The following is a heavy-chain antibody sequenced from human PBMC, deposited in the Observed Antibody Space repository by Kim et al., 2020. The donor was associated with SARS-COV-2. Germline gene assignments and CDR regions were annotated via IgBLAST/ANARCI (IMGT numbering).Heavy chain of an antibody. D-gene: IGHD3-10*01. CDR1: GGSISSSNW. J-gene: IGHJ4*02. CDR2: IYHSGST. CDR3: ARDRKGFYYGSGSYYNG. V-gene: IGHV4-4*02. Sequence: SETLSLNCAVSGGSISSSNWWSWVRQPPGKGLEWIGEIYHSGSTNYNPSLKSRVTISVDKSKNQFSLKLSSVTAADTAVYYCARDRKGFYYGSGSYYNGWGQGTLVTVSS.